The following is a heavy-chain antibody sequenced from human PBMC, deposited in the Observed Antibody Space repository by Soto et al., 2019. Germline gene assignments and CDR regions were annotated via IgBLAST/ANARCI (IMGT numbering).Heavy chain of an antibody. D-gene: IGHD6-13*01. J-gene: IGHJ4*02. CDR1: GGSISSYY. Sequence: PSETLSLTCTVSGGSISSYYWSWIRQPPGKGLEWIGYIYYSGSTNYNPSLKSRVTISVDTSKNQFSLKLSSVTAADTAVYYCVRGITYSSSWTGGFDYWGQGTLVTVSS. CDR3: VRGITYSSSWTGGFDY. CDR2: IYYSGST. V-gene: IGHV4-59*01.